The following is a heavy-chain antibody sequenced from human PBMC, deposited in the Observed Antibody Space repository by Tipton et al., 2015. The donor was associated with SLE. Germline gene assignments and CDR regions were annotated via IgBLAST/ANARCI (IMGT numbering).Heavy chain of an antibody. CDR3: ARRHYSGPFDN. J-gene: IGHJ4*02. CDR2: IFYTGST. CDR1: GGSISSSNYY. V-gene: IGHV4-39*07. D-gene: IGHD5-12*01. Sequence: TLSLTCTVSGGSISSSNYYWGWIRQPPGKGLEWIGSIFYTGSTYCNPSLKSRVSFSIDTSKNQFSLKLNSVTAADTAVYYCARRHYSGPFDNWGQGTLVTVST.